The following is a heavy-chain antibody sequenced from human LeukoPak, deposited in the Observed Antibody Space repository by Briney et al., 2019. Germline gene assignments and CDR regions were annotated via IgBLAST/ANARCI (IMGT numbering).Heavy chain of an antibody. CDR2: INHSGST. CDR3: AISLPDYYYDSSGYYDGILDY. D-gene: IGHD3-22*01. J-gene: IGHJ4*02. Sequence: SETLSLTCAVYGGSFSGYYWSWIRQPPGKGLEWIGEINHSGSTNYNPSLKSRVTISVDTSKNQFSLKLSSVTAADTAVYYCAISLPDYYYDSSGYYDGILDYWGQGTLVTVSS. CDR1: GGSFSGYY. V-gene: IGHV4-34*01.